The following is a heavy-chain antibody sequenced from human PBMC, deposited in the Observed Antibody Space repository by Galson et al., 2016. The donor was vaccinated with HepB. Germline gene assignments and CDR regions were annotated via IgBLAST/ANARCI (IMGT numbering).Heavy chain of an antibody. Sequence: SLRLSCAASGFTVSNNYMRWFRQTPGNGLEWVSLIYSGGDTSSADSVKGRFTISRDSSKNTLYLQMSSLRDEDTAVYYCARDVGPWGQGTLVTVSS. CDR1: GFTVSNNY. J-gene: IGHJ5*02. CDR3: ARDVGP. CDR2: IYSGGDT. V-gene: IGHV3-66*01.